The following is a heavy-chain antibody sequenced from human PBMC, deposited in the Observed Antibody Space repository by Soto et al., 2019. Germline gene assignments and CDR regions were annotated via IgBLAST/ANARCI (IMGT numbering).Heavy chain of an antibody. CDR3: ARNPILRRTYYMDV. J-gene: IGHJ6*03. Sequence: SETLSLTCTVSGGSISSSSYYWGWIRQPPGKGLEWIGSIYYSGSTYYNPSLKSRVTISVDTSKNQFSLKLSSVTAADTAVYYCARNPILRRTYYMDVWGKGTTVTVSS. CDR2: IYYSGST. V-gene: IGHV4-39*01. CDR1: GGSISSSSYY. D-gene: IGHD1-26*01.